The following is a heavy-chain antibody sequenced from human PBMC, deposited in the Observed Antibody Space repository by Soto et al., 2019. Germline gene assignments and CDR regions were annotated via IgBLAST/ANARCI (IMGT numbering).Heavy chain of an antibody. CDR1: GFTFSDAW. J-gene: IGHJ6*02. D-gene: IGHD3-22*01. CDR3: VTQYSSHDGYYGLDV. CDR2: IKTKTDGGTT. Sequence: GGSLRLSCAASGFTFSDAWMNWVRQAPGKGLEWVGRIKTKTDGGTTDYAAPVKGRLTISRDDSKNTLYLQMHSLKTEDTAVYYCVTQYSSHDGYYGLDVWGQGTTVTVSS. V-gene: IGHV3-15*07.